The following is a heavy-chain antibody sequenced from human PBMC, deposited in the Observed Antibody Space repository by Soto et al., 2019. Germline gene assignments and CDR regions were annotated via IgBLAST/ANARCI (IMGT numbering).Heavy chain of an antibody. Sequence: QVQLVQSGAEVKKPGSSVKVSCKASGGTFSSYAISWVRQAPGQGLEWMGGIIPIFGTANYAQKFQGRVTIAADECTSTAYMELSSLKSEDTAVYYCACVVVAAMRANYCMDVWGQVTTVTVSS. CDR2: IIPIFGTA. V-gene: IGHV1-69*12. J-gene: IGHJ6*02. CDR3: ACVVVAAMRANYCMDV. CDR1: GGTFSSYA. D-gene: IGHD2-21*02.